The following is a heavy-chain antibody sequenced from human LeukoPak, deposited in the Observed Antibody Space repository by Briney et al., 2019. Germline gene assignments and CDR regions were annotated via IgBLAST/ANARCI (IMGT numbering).Heavy chain of an antibody. J-gene: IGHJ4*02. V-gene: IGHV3-30*18. CDR1: GFTFSGYG. D-gene: IGHD6-13*01. CDR3: AKDQRKKVAAAGNSPFDF. Sequence: GGSLRLSCAASGFTFSGYGMHWVRQAPGKGLEWVAVMSYDVSNKYYADSVKGRFTVSRDNSKNTLYLEMNSLRAEDTAVYYCAKDQRKKVAAAGNSPFDFWGQGALVTVSS. CDR2: MSYDVSNK.